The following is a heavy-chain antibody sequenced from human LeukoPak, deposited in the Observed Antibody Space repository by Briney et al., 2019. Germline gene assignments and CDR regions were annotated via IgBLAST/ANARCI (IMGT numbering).Heavy chain of an antibody. CDR1: GLTFSSYG. CDR3: AREVRFWSGYYHDY. J-gene: IGHJ4*02. CDR2: IWYDGSNK. V-gene: IGHV3-33*01. Sequence: PGGSLRLSCAASGLTFSSYGMHWVRQAPGKGLEWVAVIWYDGSNKYYADSVKGRFTISRDNSKNTLYLQMNSLRAEDTAVYYCAREVRFWSGYYHDYWGQGTLVTVSS. D-gene: IGHD3-3*01.